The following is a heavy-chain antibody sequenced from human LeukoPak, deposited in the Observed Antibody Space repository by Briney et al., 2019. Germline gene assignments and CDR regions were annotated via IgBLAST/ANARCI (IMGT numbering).Heavy chain of an antibody. V-gene: IGHV4-59*11. CDR3: ARDLVTVTNGFDI. D-gene: IGHD4-17*01. CDR2: ISYIGST. Sequence: PSETLSLTCAVSDDSFSRHYWTWIRQPPGKGLEWIGYISYIGSTNYNPSLKSRVTISIDTSKNQFSLKLTSVTAADTAVYYCARDLVTVTNGFDIWGQGTMVSVSS. J-gene: IGHJ3*02. CDR1: DDSFSRHY.